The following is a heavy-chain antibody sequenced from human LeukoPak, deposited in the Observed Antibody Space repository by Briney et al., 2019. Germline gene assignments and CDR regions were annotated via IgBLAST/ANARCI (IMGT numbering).Heavy chain of an antibody. CDR3: ARGAINKYFDL. J-gene: IGHJ2*01. CDR2: IYYSGTT. D-gene: IGHD1/OR15-1a*01. V-gene: IGHV4-59*01. Sequence: SETLSLTCTVSGGSISTYYWSWIRQPPGEGLEWIGSIYYSGTTHSNPSLKSRATISVDTSKNHLSLKVSSVTAADTAVYYCARGAINKYFDLWGRGTLVTVSS. CDR1: GGSISTYY.